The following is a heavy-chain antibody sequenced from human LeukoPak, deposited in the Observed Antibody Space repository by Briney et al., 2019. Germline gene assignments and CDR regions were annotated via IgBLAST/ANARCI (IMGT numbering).Heavy chain of an antibody. CDR2: ISYDGSNK. CDR3: ARDGKMSDYVNFDY. J-gene: IGHJ4*02. CDR1: GFTFSSYA. Sequence: GGSLRLSYAASGFTFSSYAMHWVRQAPGKGLEWVAVISYDGSNKYYADSVKGRFTISRDNSKNTLYLQMNSLRAEDTAVYYCARDGKMSDYVNFDYWGQGTLVTVSS. V-gene: IGHV3-30*04. D-gene: IGHD3-16*01.